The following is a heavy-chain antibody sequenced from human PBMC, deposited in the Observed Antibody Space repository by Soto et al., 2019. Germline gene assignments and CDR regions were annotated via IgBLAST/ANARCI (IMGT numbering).Heavy chain of an antibody. CDR3: ARVARHGGNSGWFGP. CDR2: ISPYNENT. CDR1: GYTLSSYG. Sequence: ASVKVSCKASGYTLSSYGISWVRQAPGQGLEWMGWISPYNENTNYAQKLQGRATMTTETSTSAAYMELRRLRSDDTAVYFYARVARHGGNSGWFGPWGQGTLVTVSS. V-gene: IGHV1-18*04. J-gene: IGHJ5*02. D-gene: IGHD2-21*01.